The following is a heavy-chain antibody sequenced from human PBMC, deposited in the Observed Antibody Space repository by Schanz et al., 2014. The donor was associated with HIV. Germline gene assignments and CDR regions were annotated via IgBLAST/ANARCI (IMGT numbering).Heavy chain of an antibody. Sequence: QVQLVESGGGVVQPGRSLRLSCAASGFTFSSSGMHWVRQAPGKGLEWVAARWYDESHKGYADSVKGRFTISRDYDKNSLFLQMYSLRDDDTAVYYCARGWRENSFDYWGQGTLVTVSS. D-gene: IGHD4-4*01. J-gene: IGHJ4*02. V-gene: IGHV3-33*08. CDR3: ARGWRENSFDY. CDR1: GFTFSSSG. CDR2: RWYDESHK.